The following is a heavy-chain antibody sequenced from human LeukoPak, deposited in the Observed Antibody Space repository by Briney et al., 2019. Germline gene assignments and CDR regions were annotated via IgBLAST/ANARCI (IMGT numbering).Heavy chain of an antibody. CDR2: INPSGGST. V-gene: IGHV1-46*01. Sequence: ASVKVSCKASGYTFTSYYMHWVRQAPGQGLEWMGIINPSGGSTSYAQKFQGRVTMTRDTSTSTVYMELSSLRFEDTAVYYCAREENLYSGSYSSTDYWGQGTLVTVSS. CDR1: GYTFTSYY. CDR3: AREENLYSGSYSSTDY. J-gene: IGHJ4*02. D-gene: IGHD1-26*01.